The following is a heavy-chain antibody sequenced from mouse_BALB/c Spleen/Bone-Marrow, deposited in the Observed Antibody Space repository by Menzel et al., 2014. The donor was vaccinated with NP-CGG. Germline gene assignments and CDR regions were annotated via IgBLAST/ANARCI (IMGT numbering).Heavy chain of an antibody. J-gene: IGHJ2*01. D-gene: IGHD3-3*01. CDR1: GYAFSSYW. V-gene: IGHV1-80*01. CDR2: IYPGDGDT. CDR3: ARRGPGSDY. Sequence: QVHVKQSGAELVRPGSSVKISCKASGYAFSSYWMNWVKQRPGQGLEWIGQIYPGDGDTNYNGKFKGKATLTADKSSSTAYMQLSSLTSEDSAVYFCARRGPGSDYWGQGTTLTVSS.